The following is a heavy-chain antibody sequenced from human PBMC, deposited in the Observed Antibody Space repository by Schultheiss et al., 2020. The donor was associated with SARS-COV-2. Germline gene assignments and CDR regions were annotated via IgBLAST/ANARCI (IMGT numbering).Heavy chain of an antibody. V-gene: IGHV3-33*01. CDR2: IWYDGSNK. CDR1: GFTFSSYG. D-gene: IGHD2-15*01. CDR3: TRGVVAAQNAY. J-gene: IGHJ4*02. Sequence: GGSLRLSCAASGFTFSSYGMHWVRQAPGKGLEWVAVIWYDGSNKYYADSVKGRFTISRDNSKNTLYLQMNSLRAEDTAVYYCTRGVVAAQNAYWGQGTLVTVA.